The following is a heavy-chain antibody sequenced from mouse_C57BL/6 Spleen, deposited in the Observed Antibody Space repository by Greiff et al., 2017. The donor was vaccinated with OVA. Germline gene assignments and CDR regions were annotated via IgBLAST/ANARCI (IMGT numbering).Heavy chain of an antibody. CDR1: GFTFSSYA. CDR3: ARDAMDD. Sequence: DVKLVESGGGLVKPGGSLKLSCAASGFTFSSYAMSWVRQTPEQRLEWVATISDGGSYTYYPNNVKGRFTISRYNAKNNLYLQMSHLKSEDTAMYYCARDAMDDWGQGTSVTVSS. J-gene: IGHJ4*01. V-gene: IGHV5-4*01. CDR2: ISDGGSYT.